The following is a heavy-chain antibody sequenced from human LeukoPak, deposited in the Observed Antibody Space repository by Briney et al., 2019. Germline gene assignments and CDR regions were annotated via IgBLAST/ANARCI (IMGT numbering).Heavy chain of an antibody. Sequence: ASVKVSCKASGYTFTAYYMHWVRQAPGQGLEWMGWIHPNSGGTNYAQRFQGRVTMTRDTSISTAYMELSRLRSDDTAVYYCARDGDYGSGSYYRGFFDYWGQGTQVTASS. CDR3: ARDGDYGSGSYYRGFFDY. V-gene: IGHV1-2*02. CDR2: IHPNSGGT. CDR1: GYTFTAYY. D-gene: IGHD3-10*01. J-gene: IGHJ4*02.